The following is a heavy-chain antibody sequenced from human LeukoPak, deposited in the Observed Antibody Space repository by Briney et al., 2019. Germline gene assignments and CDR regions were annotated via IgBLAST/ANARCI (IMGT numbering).Heavy chain of an antibody. V-gene: IGHV3-7*01. CDR2: IREDGGKQ. J-gene: IGHJ4*02. CDR1: GFTFDDYA. D-gene: IGHD2-21*02. CDR3: AKDIPGGGDDY. Sequence: PGRSLRLSCAASGFTFDDYAMHWVRQAPGKGLEWVANIREDGGKQNYVDSVKGRFTISRDNAKSSVYLQLNSLRADDTAIYYCAKDIPGGGDDYWGQGTLVTVSS.